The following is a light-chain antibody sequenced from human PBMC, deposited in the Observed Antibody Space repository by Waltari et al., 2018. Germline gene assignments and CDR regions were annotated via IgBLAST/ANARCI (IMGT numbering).Light chain of an antibody. CDR1: RTAVGSSSR. CDR3: SSYTSSTTLV. CDR2: EVN. V-gene: IGLV2-18*02. Sequence: QSALTQPPSVSGSPGPSVHISCTGTRTAVGSSSRVSWYQHPPGSAPKVIIYEVNKRPSGVPDRFSGSKSGNTASLTISGLQPEDEADYYCSSYTSSTTLVFGGGTSLTVL. J-gene: IGLJ3*02.